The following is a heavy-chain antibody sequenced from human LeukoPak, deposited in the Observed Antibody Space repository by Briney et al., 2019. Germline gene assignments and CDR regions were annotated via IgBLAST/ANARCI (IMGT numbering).Heavy chain of an antibody. CDR2: IRSSSET. J-gene: IGHJ4*02. D-gene: IGHD5-12*01. CDR1: GFIFSQYS. V-gene: IGHV3-48*01. Sequence: GGSLRLSCAASGFIFSQYSMNWVRQAPGKGLEWVSHIRSSSETFYADSVKGRFTISRDNARNSLYLQMNNLRGEDTAIYYCARDAGNSGYGCGLWGQGTLVTVSS. CDR3: ARDAGNSGYGCGL.